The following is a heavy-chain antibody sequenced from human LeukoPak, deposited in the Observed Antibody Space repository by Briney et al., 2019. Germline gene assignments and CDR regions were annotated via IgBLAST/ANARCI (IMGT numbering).Heavy chain of an antibody. J-gene: IGHJ5*02. CDR1: GYSFTSYW. CDR3: ARLNDILTRGWFDP. V-gene: IGHV5-51*01. D-gene: IGHD3-9*01. Sequence: GESLKISCKGSGYSFTSYWIGWVRQMPGKDLEWMGIINPGDSDTRYSPSFQGQVTISANKSISTAYLQWSSLKASDTAMYYCARLNDILTRGWFDPWGQGTLVTVSS. CDR2: INPGDSDT.